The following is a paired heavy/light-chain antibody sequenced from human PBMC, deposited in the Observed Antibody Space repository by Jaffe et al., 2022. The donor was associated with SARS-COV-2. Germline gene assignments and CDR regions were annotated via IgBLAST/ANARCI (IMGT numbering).Heavy chain of an antibody. CDR1: GFTFSNAW. V-gene: IGHV3-15*01. Sequence: DVQMVESGGGLVKPGGSLRLSCAASGFTFSNAWMNWVRLAPGKGLEWVGRIKSKIDGGTIHYAAPVKGRFIISRDDSKNTLYLQMNSLKTGDTAVYFCATSAAYGDFNFDYWGQGTLVTVSS. CDR3: ATSAAYGDFNFDY. CDR2: IKSKIDGGTI. J-gene: IGHJ4*02. D-gene: IGHD4-17*01.
Light chain of an antibody. CDR3: QVWDNIFDHPEVV. V-gene: IGLV3-21*02. J-gene: IGLJ3*02. CDR1: NIGSKS. Sequence: SYVLTQPPSVSVAPGQTASIPCGGNNIGSKSVHWYQQKTGQAPVLVVYDGFARPSGIPERFSGSSSGNSATLTISRVEAGDEADYYCQVWDNIFDHPEVVFGGGTKLTVL. CDR2: DGF.